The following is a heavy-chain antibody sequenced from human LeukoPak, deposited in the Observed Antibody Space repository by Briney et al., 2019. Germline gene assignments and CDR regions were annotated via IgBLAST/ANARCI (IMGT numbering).Heavy chain of an antibody. CDR1: GYSISSGYY. CDR2: IYHSGST. Sequence: TSETLSLTCTVSGYSISSGYYWGWIRQPPGKGLEWIGSIYHSGSTYYNPPLKSRVTISVDTSKNQFSLKLSSVTAADTAVYYCARERREQLLPPYTRSVTYFDYWGQGTLVTVSS. J-gene: IGHJ4*02. CDR3: ARERREQLLPPYTRSVTYFDY. V-gene: IGHV4-38-2*02. D-gene: IGHD2-2*01.